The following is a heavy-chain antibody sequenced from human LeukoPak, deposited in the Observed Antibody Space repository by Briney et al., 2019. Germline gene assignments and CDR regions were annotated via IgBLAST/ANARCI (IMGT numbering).Heavy chain of an antibody. V-gene: IGHV4-34*01. D-gene: IGHD3-16*01. CDR3: ASGTWGPFDY. Sequence: KPSETLSLTCAVYGGSFSGYYWSWIRQPPGKGLEWIGEIHTSGRTNYNPSLKSRVTISVDTSKNQFSLKLSAVTAADTAVYYCASGTWGPFDYWGQGTLVTASS. J-gene: IGHJ4*02. CDR1: GGSFSGYY. CDR2: IHTSGRT.